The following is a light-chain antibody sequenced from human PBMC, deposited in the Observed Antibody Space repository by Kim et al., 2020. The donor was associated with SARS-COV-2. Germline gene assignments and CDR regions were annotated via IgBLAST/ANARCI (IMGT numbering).Light chain of an antibody. V-gene: IGKV1-5*03. CDR3: QQYNSAPWT. CDR1: QSISSW. Sequence: ASVGDRVTITCRASQSISSWLAWYQQKPGKAPKLLIYKASSLESGVPSRFSGSGSGTEFTLTISSLQPDDFATYHCQQYNSAPWTFGQGTKV. J-gene: IGKJ1*01. CDR2: KAS.